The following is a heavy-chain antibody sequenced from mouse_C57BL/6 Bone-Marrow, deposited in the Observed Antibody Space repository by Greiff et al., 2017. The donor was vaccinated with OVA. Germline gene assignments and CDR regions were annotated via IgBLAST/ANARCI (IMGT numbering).Heavy chain of an antibody. V-gene: IGHV1-84*01. D-gene: IGHD1-1*01. CDR1: GYTFTDYY. Sequence: VQLVESGPELVKPGASVKISCKASGYTFTDYYINWVKQRPGQGLEWIGWIYPGSGNTKYNEKFKGKATLTVDTSSSTAYMQLSSLTSEDSAVYFCARGDGYYGRDYFDYWGQGTTLTVSS. J-gene: IGHJ2*01. CDR3: ARGDGYYGRDYFDY. CDR2: IYPGSGNT.